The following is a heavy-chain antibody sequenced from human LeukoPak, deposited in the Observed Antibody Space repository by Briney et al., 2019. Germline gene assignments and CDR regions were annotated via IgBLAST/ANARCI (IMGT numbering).Heavy chain of an antibody. D-gene: IGHD5-24*01. CDR1: GGSIFTSNW. Sequence: SGTLSLTCAVSGGSIFTSNWWSWVRQPPGKGLEWIGQIFHTGSTSYSSSLKSRVTISVDTSQNQFSLNLNSVTASDTAVYYCARVVSHGYSDYWGQGTMVTVSS. V-gene: IGHV4-4*02. J-gene: IGHJ4*02. CDR2: IFHTGST. CDR3: ARVVSHGYSDY.